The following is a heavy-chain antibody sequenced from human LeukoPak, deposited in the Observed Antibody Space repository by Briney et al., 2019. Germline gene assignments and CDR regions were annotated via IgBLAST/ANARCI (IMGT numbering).Heavy chain of an antibody. CDR3: AKVGTISWYMDY. Sequence: GGSLRLSCAASRFTFSSYAMSWVRQAPGKGLEWVSAISGSGGVTYYADSVKGRFTISRDNAKNSLYLQMNSLRAEDTAVYYCAKVGTISWYMDYWGQGILVAVSS. V-gene: IGHV3-23*01. CDR2: ISGSGGVT. CDR1: RFTFSSYA. J-gene: IGHJ4*02. D-gene: IGHD6-13*01.